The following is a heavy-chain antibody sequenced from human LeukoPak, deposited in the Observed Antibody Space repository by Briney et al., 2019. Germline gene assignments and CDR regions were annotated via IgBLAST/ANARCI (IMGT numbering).Heavy chain of an antibody. CDR2: IYYSGST. V-gene: IGHV4-61*08. J-gene: IGHJ5*02. D-gene: IGHD3-10*01. Sequence: PSQTLSLTCTVSGGSISSGGYYWSWIRQPPGKGLEWIGYIYYSGSTNHNPSLKSRVTISVDTSKNQFSLKLSSVTAADTAVYYCARSGILWFGEYAQPHWFDPWGQGTLVTVSS. CDR1: GGSISSGGYY. CDR3: ARSGILWFGEYAQPHWFDP.